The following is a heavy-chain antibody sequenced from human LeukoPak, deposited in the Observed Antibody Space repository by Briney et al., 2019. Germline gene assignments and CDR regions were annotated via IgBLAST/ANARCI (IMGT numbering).Heavy chain of an antibody. CDR2: ITSSGEAT. CDR3: VKDRPNYYHDNGHYYRRDGDS. V-gene: IGHV3-23*01. D-gene: IGHD3-22*01. CDR1: GFTFSVYA. J-gene: IGHJ5*01. Sequence: GGSLRLSCDASGFTFSVYAMSWVRQRTGKGLEWVSSITSSGEATYYADSVKGRFTISRDSSRYTLYLQMKSLRVEDTAIYYCVKDRPNYYHDNGHYYRRDGDSWGQGTLVTVSS.